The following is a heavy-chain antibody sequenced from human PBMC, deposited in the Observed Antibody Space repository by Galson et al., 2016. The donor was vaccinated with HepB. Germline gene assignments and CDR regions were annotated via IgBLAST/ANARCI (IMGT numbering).Heavy chain of an antibody. CDR3: AHRPRRPDIAPAGGWFDS. CDR2: IYWNDEK. D-gene: IGHD5-12*01. V-gene: IGHV2-5*01. Sequence: PALVKPTQTLTLTCTFSGLSLSTSGVSVGWIRQPPGKALEWLALIYWNDEKRYSPSLKTRITVTKDTSKSQVVLTLTNVDPVDTATYYCAHRPRRPDIAPAGGWFDSWGQGTLVTVSS. CDR1: GLSLSTSGVS. J-gene: IGHJ5*01.